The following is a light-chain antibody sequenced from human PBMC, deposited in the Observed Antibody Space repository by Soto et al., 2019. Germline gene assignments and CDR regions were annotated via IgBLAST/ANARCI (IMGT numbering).Light chain of an antibody. CDR2: WAS. CDR1: QAVFSSSNNKHY. CDR3: QQYHSTPWT. Sequence: DMVMSQAPDSLAVSLGERATINCESTQAVFSSSNNKHYLAWYQQKPGQPPKLLIYWASSRDSGVPDRFSASGSGTDFTLTITSLQAEDVAVYYCQQYHSTPWTFGQGTKVDIK. J-gene: IGKJ1*01. V-gene: IGKV4-1*01.